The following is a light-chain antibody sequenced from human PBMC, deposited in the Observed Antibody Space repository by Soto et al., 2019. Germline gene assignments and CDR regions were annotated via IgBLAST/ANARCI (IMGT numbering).Light chain of an antibody. Sequence: SYELTQPPSVSVAPGQTARITCGGNNIRSKSVHWYQQKPGQAPVLVVYDDSDRPSGIPERFSGSNSGNTATLTISRVEAGDEADYYCQVWDSSSDPSYVFGTGTKLTVL. CDR1: NIRSKS. J-gene: IGLJ1*01. CDR3: QVWDSSSDPSYV. CDR2: DDS. V-gene: IGLV3-21*02.